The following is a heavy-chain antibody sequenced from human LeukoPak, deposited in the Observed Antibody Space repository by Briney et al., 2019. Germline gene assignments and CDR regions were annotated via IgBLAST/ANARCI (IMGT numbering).Heavy chain of an antibody. V-gene: IGHV3-30*04. D-gene: IGHD6-13*01. Sequence: PGRSLRLSCAASGFTFSSYPMHWVRQAPGKGLEWVAVISYDESNKYYADSVKGRFIVSRDNSKNTLYLQMNSLRAEDTAVYYCARVRDSSNWYVFDIWGQGTMVTVSS. CDR1: GFTFSSYP. CDR3: ARVRDSSNWYVFDI. CDR2: ISYDESNK. J-gene: IGHJ3*02.